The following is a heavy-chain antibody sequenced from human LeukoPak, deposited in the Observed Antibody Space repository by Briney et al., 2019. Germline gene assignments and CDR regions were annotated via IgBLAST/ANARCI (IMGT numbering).Heavy chain of an antibody. V-gene: IGHV3-21*01. CDR2: ISSSSSYI. D-gene: IGHD4-23*01. J-gene: IGHJ4*02. CDR3: ARDYGGDSPVRHEFDY. CDR1: GFTFSSYS. Sequence: PGGSLRLSCAASGFTFSSYSMNWVRQAPGKGLEWVSSISSSSSYICYADSVKGRFTISRDNAKNSLYLQMNSLRAEDTAVYYCARDYGGDSPVRHEFDYWGQGTLVTVSS.